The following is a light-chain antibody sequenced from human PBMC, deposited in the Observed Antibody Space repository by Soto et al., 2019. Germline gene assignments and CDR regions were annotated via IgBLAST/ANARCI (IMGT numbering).Light chain of an antibody. CDR3: SSYAGGYNEV. Sequence: QSALTQPPSASGSPGQSVTISCTGTSSDIGGYNYVSWYQQHPGKAPKLLIYEVTKRPSGVPDRFSGSKSGNTASLTVSGVQAEDEADSYCSSYAGGYNEVFGSGTKLTVL. V-gene: IGLV2-8*01. CDR2: EVT. CDR1: SSDIGGYNY. J-gene: IGLJ1*01.